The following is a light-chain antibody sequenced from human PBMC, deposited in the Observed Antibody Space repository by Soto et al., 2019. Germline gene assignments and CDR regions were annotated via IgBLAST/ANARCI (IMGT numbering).Light chain of an antibody. J-gene: IGKJ1*01. CDR3: QQYNNWPRT. Sequence: EIVFTQSPATLSLSPGERGTLSCWSSQSVSSNYLAWYQQKPGQAPRFLIYGASTRANGIPDRFSGSGSGTDFTLTISSLESEDFALYYCQQYNNWPRTFGQGTKVDI. V-gene: IGKV3-20*01. CDR2: GAS. CDR1: QSVSSNY.